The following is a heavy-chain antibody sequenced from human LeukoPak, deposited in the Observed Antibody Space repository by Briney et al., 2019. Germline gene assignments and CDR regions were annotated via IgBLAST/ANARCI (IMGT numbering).Heavy chain of an antibody. Sequence: SETLSLTCTVSGGSISSYYWSWIRQPAGKGLEWIGRIYTSGSTNYNPSLKSRVTMSVDTSKNQFSLKLSSVTAADTAVYYCARVIPGAYCGGDCYSGLDYWGQGTLVTVSS. D-gene: IGHD2-21*02. V-gene: IGHV4-4*07. CDR1: GGSISSYY. CDR3: ARVIPGAYCGGDCYSGLDY. J-gene: IGHJ4*02. CDR2: IYTSGST.